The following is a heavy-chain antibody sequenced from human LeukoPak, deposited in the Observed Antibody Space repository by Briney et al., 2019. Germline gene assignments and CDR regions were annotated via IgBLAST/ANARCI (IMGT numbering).Heavy chain of an antibody. CDR1: GFTFDDYA. CDR3: AKDVGGELPGYYFDY. V-gene: IGHV3-9*03. Sequence: GRSLRPSCAASGFTFDDYAMHWVRQAPGKGLEWVSGISWNSGSIGYADSVKGRFTISRDNAKNSLYLQMNSLRAEDMALYYCAKDVGGELPGYYFDYWGQGTLVTVSS. CDR2: ISWNSGSI. D-gene: IGHD1-26*01. J-gene: IGHJ4*02.